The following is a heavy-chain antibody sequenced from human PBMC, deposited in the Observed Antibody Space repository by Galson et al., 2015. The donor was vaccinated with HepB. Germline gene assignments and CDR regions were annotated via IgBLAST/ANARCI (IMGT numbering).Heavy chain of an antibody. D-gene: IGHD3-3*01. Sequence: LRLSCAASGFTFSSYAMSWVRQAPGKGLEWVSAISGSGGSTYYADSVKGRFTISRDNSKNTLYLQMNSLRAEDTAVYYCAKGGYYDFWSGLLDYWGQGTLVTVSS. CDR2: ISGSGGST. CDR1: GFTFSSYA. J-gene: IGHJ4*02. CDR3: AKGGYYDFWSGLLDY. V-gene: IGHV3-23*01.